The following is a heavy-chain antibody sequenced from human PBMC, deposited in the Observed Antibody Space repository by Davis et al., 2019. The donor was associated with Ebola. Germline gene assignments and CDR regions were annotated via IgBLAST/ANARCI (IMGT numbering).Heavy chain of an antibody. Sequence: GESLKISCAASGFSFSNYAMSWVRQAPGKGLEWVAHIGRGVSRLYGVSVKGRFTISRDNSKNMLFLQMINLRVEDTAMYYCAKARGHPRENYFFDSWGQGVLATVAS. CDR2: IGRGVSR. CDR1: GFSFSNYA. D-gene: IGHD3-10*01. CDR3: AKARGHPRENYFFDS. J-gene: IGHJ4*02. V-gene: IGHV3-23*03.